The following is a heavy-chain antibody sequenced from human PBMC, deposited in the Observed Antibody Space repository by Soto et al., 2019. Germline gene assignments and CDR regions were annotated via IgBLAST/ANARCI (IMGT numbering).Heavy chain of an antibody. J-gene: IGHJ4*02. CDR2: IYYNGGA. CDR3: TRGTVTVDYFDY. Sequence: SETLSLTCTVSGGSISGYCWSWIRQPPGKGLEWIGYIYYNGGANYNPSLKSRVTMSVDTSKNQFSLKLSSVTAADTAVYYCTRGTVTVDYFDYWGQGTLVTVSS. D-gene: IGHD4-4*01. V-gene: IGHV4-59*01. CDR1: GGSISGYC.